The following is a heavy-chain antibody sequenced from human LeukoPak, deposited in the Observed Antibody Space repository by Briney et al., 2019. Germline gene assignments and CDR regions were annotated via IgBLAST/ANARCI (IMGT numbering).Heavy chain of an antibody. CDR2: INPNSGGT. J-gene: IGHJ6*03. D-gene: IGHD2-2*01. Sequence: ASVKVSCKASGYTFTGYYMHWVRQAPGQGLEWMGWINPNSGGTNYAQKFQGRVTMTRDTSISTAYMEPSRLRSDDTAVYYCARDGCSSTSCPPWNYYYYMDVWGKGTTVTVSS. CDR3: ARDGCSSTSCPPWNYYYYMDV. CDR1: GYTFTGYY. V-gene: IGHV1-2*02.